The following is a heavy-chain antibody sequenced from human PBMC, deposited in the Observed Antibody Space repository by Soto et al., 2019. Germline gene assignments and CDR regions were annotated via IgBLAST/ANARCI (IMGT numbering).Heavy chain of an antibody. CDR2: ISSDGSNK. V-gene: IGHV3-30*03. CDR1: GFTFSSYG. Sequence: QVQLVESGGGVVQPGRSLRLSCAASGFTFSSYGMHWVRQAPGKGLEWVAVISSDGSNKYYADSVKGRFTISRDNSKNTLYLQMNSLRAEDTAVYYCARAYCGGDCYLYYYYYDGMDVWGQGTTVTVSS. D-gene: IGHD2-21*02. J-gene: IGHJ6*02. CDR3: ARAYCGGDCYLYYYYYDGMDV.